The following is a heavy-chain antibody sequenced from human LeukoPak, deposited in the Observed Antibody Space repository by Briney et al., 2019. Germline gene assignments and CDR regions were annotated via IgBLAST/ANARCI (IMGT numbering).Heavy chain of an antibody. CDR3: ASLRRGSYYRGGRDY. J-gene: IGHJ4*02. CDR1: GGSFSGYY. D-gene: IGHD1-26*01. V-gene: IGHV4-34*01. Sequence: PSETLSLTCAVYGGSFSGYYGSWIPEPPGKGVEWSREINHSGSTNYNPSLNSRVTISVDTSKNQFSLTLSSLTASDTAVCYCASLRRGSYYRGGRDYWGQGTLVTVSS. CDR2: INHSGST.